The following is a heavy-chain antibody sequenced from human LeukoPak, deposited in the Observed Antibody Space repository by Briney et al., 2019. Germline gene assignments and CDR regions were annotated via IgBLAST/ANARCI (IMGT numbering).Heavy chain of an antibody. Sequence: ASVKVSCKASGYTFTSYYMHWVRQAPGQGPEWMGIINPSGGSTSYAQKFQGRVTMTRDTSTSTVYMELSSLRSEDTAVYYCARDPPPGYSHTGNTFDYWGQGTLVTVSS. CDR1: GYTFTSYY. J-gene: IGHJ4*02. D-gene: IGHD5-18*01. V-gene: IGHV1-46*01. CDR3: ARDPPPGYSHTGNTFDY. CDR2: INPSGGST.